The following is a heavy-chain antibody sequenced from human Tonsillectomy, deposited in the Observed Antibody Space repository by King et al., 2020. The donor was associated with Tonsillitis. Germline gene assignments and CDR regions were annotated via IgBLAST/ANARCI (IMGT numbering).Heavy chain of an antibody. CDR2: IRSSSYTI. Sequence: VQLVESGGGLVQPGGSLRLSCAASGFTFSSYSMNWVRQAPGKGLEWVSYIRSSSYTIYYADSVKGRFTISRDNAKNSLYMQMNSLRDDDTAVYYCARDRGGSGWPLFDYWGQGTRVTVSS. D-gene: IGHD6-19*01. CDR3: ARDRGGSGWPLFDY. J-gene: IGHJ4*02. CDR1: GFTFSSYS. V-gene: IGHV3-48*02.